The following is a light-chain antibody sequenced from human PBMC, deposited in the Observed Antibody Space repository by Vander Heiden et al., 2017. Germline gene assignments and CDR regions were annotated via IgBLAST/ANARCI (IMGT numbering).Light chain of an antibody. Sequence: QSALTQPASVSGSPGQSITISCTGPSSDVGGYNYVSWYQQHPDKAPKVMIYDVSNRPSGVSNRFSGSKSSNTASLTISGLQAEDEADYYCTSYTSRTTWVFGGGTKLTVL. CDR3: TSYTSRTTWV. CDR1: SSDVGGYNY. V-gene: IGLV2-14*03. CDR2: DVS. J-gene: IGLJ2*01.